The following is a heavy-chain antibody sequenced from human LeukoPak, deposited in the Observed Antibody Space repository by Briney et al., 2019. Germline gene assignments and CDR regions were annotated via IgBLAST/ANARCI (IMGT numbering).Heavy chain of an antibody. Sequence: SETLSLTCAVSGGSISSGGYSWSWIRQPPGKGLEWIGYIYHSGSTNYNPSLKSRVTISVDTSKNQFSLKLSSVTAADTAVYYCARGRSDGYSYFDYWGQGTLVTVSS. CDR1: GGSISSGGYS. D-gene: IGHD5-18*01. CDR3: ARGRSDGYSYFDY. V-gene: IGHV4-30-2*01. J-gene: IGHJ4*02. CDR2: IYHSGST.